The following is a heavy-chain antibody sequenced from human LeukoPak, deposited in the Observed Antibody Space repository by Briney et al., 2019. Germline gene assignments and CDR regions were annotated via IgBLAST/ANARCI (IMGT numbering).Heavy chain of an antibody. CDR3: AKHQESMAGTSLDY. V-gene: IGHV3-23*01. D-gene: IGHD6-19*01. CDR1: GFTFSNSA. J-gene: IGHJ4*02. CDR2: ITGSGGST. Sequence: GGSLRLSCAASGFTFSNSAMSWVRQAPAKGLEWVSSITGSGGSTYYADSVKGRFTISRDNSKNTLYLQMNSLRAEDTAVYYCAKHQESMAGTSLDYWGQGTLVTVSS.